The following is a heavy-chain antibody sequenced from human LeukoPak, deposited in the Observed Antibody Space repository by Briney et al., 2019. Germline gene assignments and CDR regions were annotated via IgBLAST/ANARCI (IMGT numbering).Heavy chain of an antibody. CDR1: GGSISSGDYY. CDR2: IYTSGST. V-gene: IGHV4-61*02. J-gene: IGHJ3*02. D-gene: IGHD1-1*01. CDR3: ARAWNDDAFDI. Sequence: SQTLSLTCTVSGGSISSGDYYWSWIRQPAGKGLEWIGRIYTSGSTNYNPSLKSRVTMSVDTSKNQFSLKLSSVTAADTAVYYCARAWNDDAFDIWGQGTMVTVSS.